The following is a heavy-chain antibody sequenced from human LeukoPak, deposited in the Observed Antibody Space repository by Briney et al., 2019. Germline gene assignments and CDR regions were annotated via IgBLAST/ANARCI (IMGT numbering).Heavy chain of an antibody. J-gene: IGHJ4*02. Sequence: PGGSLRLSCAASGFPFSSYRMSWVRQAPGKGLEGVANIKQEGSQKYHVDSVKGRFTIPRDHDKNSLHLQRNSLRAEDTAVYYCARDRVPLAYYYDSSGYYYGGGFFDYWGQGTLVTVSS. CDR3: ARDRVPLAYYYDSSGYYYGGGFFDY. CDR1: GFPFSSYR. CDR2: IKQEGSQK. D-gene: IGHD3-22*01. V-gene: IGHV3-7*01.